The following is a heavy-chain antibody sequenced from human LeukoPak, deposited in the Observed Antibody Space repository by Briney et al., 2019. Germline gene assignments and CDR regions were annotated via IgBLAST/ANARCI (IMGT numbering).Heavy chain of an antibody. J-gene: IGHJ4*02. CDR3: ASPRPGIVVVPAAIYY. D-gene: IGHD2-2*02. V-gene: IGHV3-66*01. CDR1: GFTVSSNY. CDR2: IYSGGST. Sequence: GGSLRLSCAASGFTVSSNYMSWVRQAPGKGLEWVSVIYSGGSTYYADSVKGRFTISRDNSKNTLYLQMNSLRAEDTAVYYCASPRPGIVVVPAAIYYWGQGTLVTVSS.